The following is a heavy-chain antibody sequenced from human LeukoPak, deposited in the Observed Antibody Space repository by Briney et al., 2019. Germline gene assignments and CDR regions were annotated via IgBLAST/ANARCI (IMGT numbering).Heavy chain of an antibody. D-gene: IGHD1-26*01. Sequence: GGSLRLSCAASGFTFSSYAMSWVRQAPGKGLEWVSAISGSGGSTYYTDSVKGRFTISRDNSKNTLYLQMNSLRAEDTAVYYCVREATGYSFADYWGQGTLVSVSS. J-gene: IGHJ4*02. CDR3: VREATGYSFADY. V-gene: IGHV3-23*01. CDR2: ISGSGGST. CDR1: GFTFSSYA.